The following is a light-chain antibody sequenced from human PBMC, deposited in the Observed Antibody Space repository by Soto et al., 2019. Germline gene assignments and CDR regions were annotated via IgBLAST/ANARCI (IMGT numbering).Light chain of an antibody. CDR3: SSYAGSSTLYV. CDR2: EVT. CDR1: ASDVGAYNY. Sequence: ALAQPPSASGSLGQSVTISCTGTASDVGAYNYVSWYQQHPGKAPKLMIYEVTKRPSGVPDRFSGSKSGNTASLTVSGLQAEDEADYYCSSYAGSSTLYVFGTGTRSPS. J-gene: IGLJ1*01. V-gene: IGLV2-8*01.